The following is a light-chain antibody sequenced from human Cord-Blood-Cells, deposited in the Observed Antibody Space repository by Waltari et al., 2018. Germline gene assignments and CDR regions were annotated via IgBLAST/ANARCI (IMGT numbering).Light chain of an antibody. Sequence: QSALTQPASVSGSPGQSITISCTGTSSDVGSYNLVSWYQQHPGKPPKLMLYEGSNRTSGVSIRFSGSKSGNTASLTISGLQAEDEADYYCCSYAGSSTVVFGGGTKLTVL. CDR3: CSYAGSSTVV. J-gene: IGLJ2*01. CDR2: EGS. CDR1: SSDVGSYNL. V-gene: IGLV2-23*01.